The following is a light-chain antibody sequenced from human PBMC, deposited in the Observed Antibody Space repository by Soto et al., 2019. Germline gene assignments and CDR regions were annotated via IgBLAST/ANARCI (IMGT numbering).Light chain of an antibody. CDR2: GAS. CDR3: QHHNNWPPFT. V-gene: IGKV3D-15*01. Sequence: EIVMTQSPATLSVSPGERATLSCRASQSVSSKLAWYQQKPGQAPRLLIYGASTRATGTPVRFSGSGSGTEFTLNISGLQSEDVAVYYCQHHNNWPPFTFGPGTKVEIK. CDR1: QSVSSK. J-gene: IGKJ3*01.